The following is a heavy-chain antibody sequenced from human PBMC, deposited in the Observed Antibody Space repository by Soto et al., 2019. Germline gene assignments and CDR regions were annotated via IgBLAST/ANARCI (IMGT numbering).Heavy chain of an antibody. J-gene: IGHJ6*03. D-gene: IGHD6-6*01. CDR3: ARGGYSSLSEYYMDV. V-gene: IGHV1-8*01. CDR2: MNPNSGNT. CDR1: GYTFTSYY. Sequence: ASVKVSCNASGYTFTSYYGNWVRQATGQGLEWMGWMNPNSGNTGYAQKFQGRVTMTRNTSISTAYMELSSLRSEDTAVYYCARGGYSSLSEYYMDVWGKGTTVTVSS.